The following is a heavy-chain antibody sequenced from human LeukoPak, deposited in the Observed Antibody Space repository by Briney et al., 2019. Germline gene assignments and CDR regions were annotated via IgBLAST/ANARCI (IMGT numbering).Heavy chain of an antibody. D-gene: IGHD6-13*01. Sequence: PGGSLRLSCAASGFTFSSYSMNWVRQAPGEGLEWVSSISSSSSYIYYADSVKGRFTISRDNAKNSLYLQMNSLRAEDTAVYYCARDHGYSSSWYGWGQGTLVTVSS. CDR2: ISSSSSYI. V-gene: IGHV3-21*01. CDR1: GFTFSSYS. J-gene: IGHJ4*02. CDR3: ARDHGYSSSWYG.